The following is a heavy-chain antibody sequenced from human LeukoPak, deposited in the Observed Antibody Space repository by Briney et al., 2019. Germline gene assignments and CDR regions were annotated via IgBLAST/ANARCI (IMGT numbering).Heavy chain of an antibody. CDR2: IYYSGST. V-gene: IGHV4-59*01. D-gene: IGHD4-17*01. CDR1: GGSISSYY. CDR3: ATQRGYGDYYFDY. J-gene: IGHJ4*02. Sequence: SSETLSLTCTVSGGSISSYYWSWIWQPPGKGLEWIGYIYYSGSTNYNPSLKSRVTISVDTSKNQFSLKLSSVTAADTAVYYCATQRGYGDYYFDYWGQGTLVTVSS.